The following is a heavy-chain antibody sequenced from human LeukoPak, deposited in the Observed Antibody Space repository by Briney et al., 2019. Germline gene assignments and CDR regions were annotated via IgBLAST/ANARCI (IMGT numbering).Heavy chain of an antibody. CDR3: ARAPTYSYGQIDAFDI. D-gene: IGHD5-18*01. CDR1: GGSISSGGYS. J-gene: IGHJ3*02. Sequence: SETLSLTCAVSGGSISSGGYSWSWIRQPPGKGLEWIGYIYHSGSTYYNPSLKSRVTISVDRSKNQFSLKLSSVTAADTAVYYCARAPTYSYGQIDAFDIWGLGTMVTVSS. CDR2: IYHSGST. V-gene: IGHV4-30-2*01.